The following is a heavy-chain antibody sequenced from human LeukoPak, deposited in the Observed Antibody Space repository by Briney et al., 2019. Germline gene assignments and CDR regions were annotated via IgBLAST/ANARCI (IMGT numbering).Heavy chain of an antibody. Sequence: SETLSLTCTVSGASIISGTYYWSWIRQPPGQGLEWIGYIYSSGNTNYNPSLKSRVAISLDTSKNQFSLSLSSVTAADTAVYYCARRGGYSGYEQVWGQGTLVTVSS. CDR3: ARRGGYSGYEQV. V-gene: IGHV4-61*01. CDR1: GASIISGTYY. CDR2: IYSSGNT. J-gene: IGHJ4*02. D-gene: IGHD5-12*01.